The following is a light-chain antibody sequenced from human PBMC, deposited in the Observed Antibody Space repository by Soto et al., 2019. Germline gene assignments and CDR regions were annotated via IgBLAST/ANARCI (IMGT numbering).Light chain of an antibody. CDR2: GAS. CDR1: QSVSSSY. V-gene: IGKV3-20*01. J-gene: IGKJ1*01. Sequence: EIVLTQSPGTLSLSPGERATLSCRASQSVSSSYLAWYQQKPGQAPRLLIYGASSRATGIPDRFSGSGSGTDFTLTISRLEPEDFAVYYCQQYGSSPRTFGKGPKVEIK. CDR3: QQYGSSPRT.